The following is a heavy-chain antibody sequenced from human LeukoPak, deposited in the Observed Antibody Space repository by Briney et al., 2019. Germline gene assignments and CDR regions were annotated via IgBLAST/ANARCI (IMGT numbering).Heavy chain of an antibody. Sequence: PSETLSLTCTVSGGSISSSSYYRGWIRQPPGKGLEWIGSIYYSGSTYYNPSLKSRVTISVDTSKNQFSLKLGSVTAADTAVYYCAAGDDYYYYYMDVWGKGTTVTVSS. CDR3: AAGDDYYYYYMDV. J-gene: IGHJ6*03. D-gene: IGHD7-27*01. V-gene: IGHV4-39*01. CDR2: IYYSGST. CDR1: GGSISSSSYY.